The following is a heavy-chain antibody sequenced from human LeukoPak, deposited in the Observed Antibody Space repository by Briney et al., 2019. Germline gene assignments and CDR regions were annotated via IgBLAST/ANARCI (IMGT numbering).Heavy chain of an antibody. CDR1: GFTFRSHA. V-gene: IGHV3-23*01. D-gene: IGHD2-2*01. Sequence: PGGSLRLSCAASGFTFRSHAMNWVRQAPGKGLEWVSGISDSGDSAYYADSVKGRFTISRDSSESTLYLQVNSLRAEDTAVYYCASQKLGSTSYSLDYWGQGTLVTVSS. CDR3: ASQKLGSTSYSLDY. CDR2: ISDSGDSA. J-gene: IGHJ4*02.